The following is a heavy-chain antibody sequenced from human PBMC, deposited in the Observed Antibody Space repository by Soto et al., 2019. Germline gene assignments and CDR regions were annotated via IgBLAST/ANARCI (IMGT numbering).Heavy chain of an antibody. V-gene: IGHV3-30*18. CDR2: VSYDGNKR. Sequence: HLVESGGGVVQPGKSLRLSCAASKFTFSTYDMHWVRQAPGKGLEWVAVVSYDGNKRYYADSVRGRFTISRDNSKNTVYLEMNSLRPEDTAVYFCAKGRDSTGWYYRAGDDWGQGNLVTVSS. J-gene: IGHJ4*02. CDR3: AKGRDSTGWYYRAGDD. D-gene: IGHD6-19*01. CDR1: KFTFSTYD.